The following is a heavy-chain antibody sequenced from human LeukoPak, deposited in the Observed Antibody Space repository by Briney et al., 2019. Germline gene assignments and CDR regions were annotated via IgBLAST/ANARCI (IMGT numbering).Heavy chain of an antibody. CDR2: IYYSGST. CDR1: GGSISSYY. D-gene: IGHD3-10*01. V-gene: IGHV4-59*01. CDR3: ASAPHYYGSGRSWFDP. Sequence: KPSETLSLTCTVSGGSISSYYWSWIRQPPGKGLEWIGYIYYSGSTNYNPSLKSRVTISVDTSKNQFSLKLSSVTAADTAVYYCASAPHYYGSGRSWFDPWGQGTLVTVSS. J-gene: IGHJ5*02.